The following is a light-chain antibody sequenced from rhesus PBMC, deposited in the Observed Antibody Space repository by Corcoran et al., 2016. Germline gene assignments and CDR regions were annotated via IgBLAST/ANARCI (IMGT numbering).Light chain of an antibody. CDR1: SSDIGGYNY. Sequence: QAALTQPRSVSGSPGQSVTISCTGTSSDIGGYNYVSWYQQHPGTAPKLMIYGGSRRPSGVSDRFSGSKSGNTASLTISGLQAEDEADYYCCSYAGNYTYIFGVGTRLTVL. J-gene: IGLJ1*01. V-gene: IGLV2-32*01. CDR2: GGS. CDR3: CSYAGNYTYI.